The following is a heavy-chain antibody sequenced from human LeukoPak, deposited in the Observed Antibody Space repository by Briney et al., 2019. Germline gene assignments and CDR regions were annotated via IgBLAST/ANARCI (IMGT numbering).Heavy chain of an antibody. V-gene: IGHV4-59*01. Sequence: SETLSLTCTVSGGSISSYYWSWIRQPPGKGLEWIGYIYYSGSTNYNPSLKSRVTISVDTSKNQFPLKLSSVTAADTAVYYCARVRGVGAIDYYYMDVWGKGTTVTVSS. J-gene: IGHJ6*03. D-gene: IGHD1-26*01. CDR2: IYYSGST. CDR1: GGSISSYY. CDR3: ARVRGVGAIDYYYMDV.